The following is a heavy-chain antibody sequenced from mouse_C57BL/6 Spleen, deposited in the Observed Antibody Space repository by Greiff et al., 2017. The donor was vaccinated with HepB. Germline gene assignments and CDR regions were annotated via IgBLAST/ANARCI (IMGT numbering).Heavy chain of an antibody. D-gene: IGHD1-1*01. CDR2: IYPGDGDT. CDR1: GYAFSSYW. CDR3: ARDGAITTVVGSHFDY. J-gene: IGHJ2*01. V-gene: IGHV1-80*01. Sequence: QVQLKESGAELVKPGASVKISCKASGYAFSSYWMNWVKQRPGKGLEWIGQIYPGDGDTNYNGKFKGKATLTADKSSSTAYMQLSSLTSEDSAVYFCARDGAITTVVGSHFDYWGQGTTLTVSS.